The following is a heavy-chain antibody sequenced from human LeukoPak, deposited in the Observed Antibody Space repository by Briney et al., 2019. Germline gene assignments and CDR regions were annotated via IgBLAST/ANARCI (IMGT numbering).Heavy chain of an antibody. V-gene: IGHV1-2*02. J-gene: IGHJ4*02. CDR2: INPNSGGT. CDR3: ARGGSEMATIPFDY. Sequence: ASVKVSCKASGYTFTGYYMHWVRQAPGQGLKWMGWINPNSGGTNYAQKFQGRVTMTRDTSISTAYMELSRLRSDDTAVYYCARGGSEMATIPFDYWGQGTLVTVSS. D-gene: IGHD5-24*01. CDR1: GYTFTGYY.